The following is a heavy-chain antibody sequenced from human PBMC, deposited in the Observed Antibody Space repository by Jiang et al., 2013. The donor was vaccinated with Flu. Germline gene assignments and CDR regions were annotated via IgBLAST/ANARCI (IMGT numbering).Heavy chain of an antibody. V-gene: IGHV2-5*02. Sequence: KPTQTLTLTCTFSGFSLSTSGVGVGWIRQPPGKALEWLALIYWDDDKRYSPSLKSRLTITKDTSKNQVVLTMTNMDPVDTATYYCAHRLNYYDSSGYYEDGAFDIWGQGTMVTVSS. CDR3: AHRLNYYDSSGYYEDGAFDI. CDR1: GFSLSTSGVG. J-gene: IGHJ3*02. D-gene: IGHD3-22*01. CDR2: IYWDDDK.